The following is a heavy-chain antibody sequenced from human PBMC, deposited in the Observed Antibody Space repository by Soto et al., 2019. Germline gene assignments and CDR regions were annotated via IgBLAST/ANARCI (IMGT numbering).Heavy chain of an antibody. D-gene: IGHD3-22*01. CDR3: ARAGGGRYFHDSSGYRRSNWFDP. CDR2: MYYSGSS. J-gene: IGHJ5*02. CDR1: GGSISSGGYY. Sequence: NPSETLSLTCTVSGGSISSGGYYWSWIRQHPGKGLEWIGYMYYSGSSYYNPSLKSRVTISVDTSKNQFSLTLSSVTAADTAMYYCARAGGGRYFHDSSGYRRSNWFDPWGQGNLVTVSS. V-gene: IGHV4-31*03.